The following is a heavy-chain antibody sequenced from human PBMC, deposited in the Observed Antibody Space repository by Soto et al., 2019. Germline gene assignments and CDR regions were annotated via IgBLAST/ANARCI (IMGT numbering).Heavy chain of an antibody. Sequence: PLETLCLSCTVFGGSISSYYWSWILQHPGKGLEWIGYIYYSGSTNYNPSLKSRVTISVDTSKNQFSLKLSSVTAADTAVYYCARDSSDFPITFDYWGQGTLVTVSS. D-gene: IGHD2-21*02. CDR1: GGSISSYY. CDR2: IYYSGST. CDR3: ARDSSDFPITFDY. V-gene: IGHV4-59*01. J-gene: IGHJ4*02.